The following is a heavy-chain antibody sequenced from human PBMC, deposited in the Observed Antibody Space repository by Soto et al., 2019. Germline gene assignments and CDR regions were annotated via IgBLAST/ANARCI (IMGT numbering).Heavy chain of an antibody. J-gene: IGHJ6*02. CDR1: GFNFNKYW. Sequence: EEQLVESGGGLVQPGGSRRLSCVASGFNFNKYWMSWVRQAPGKGLEWVANIKKDGSEESYVDSVEGLFTISRNYAKSSLNMETTSPGGADTAVYYCTRDLLITIFEGHYGMDTWGHGTT. V-gene: IGHV3-7*05. D-gene: IGHD3-3*01. CDR2: IKKDGSEE. CDR3: TRDLLITIFEGHYGMDT.